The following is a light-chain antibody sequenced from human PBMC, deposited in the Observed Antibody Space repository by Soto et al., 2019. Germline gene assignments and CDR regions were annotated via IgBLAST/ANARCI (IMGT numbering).Light chain of an antibody. CDR2: RDG. J-gene: IGLJ3*02. Sequence: QSALTQPPSASGTPGQSLTISCSGSSSNIGSHFVYWYQHLPGTAPKLLIFRDGQPPSGVPARFFGSKSGTSASLAITGLRYEDEAEYYCAVWDQSRTGWVFGGGTKLTVL. CDR3: AVWDQSRTGWV. V-gene: IGLV1-47*01. CDR1: SSNIGSHF.